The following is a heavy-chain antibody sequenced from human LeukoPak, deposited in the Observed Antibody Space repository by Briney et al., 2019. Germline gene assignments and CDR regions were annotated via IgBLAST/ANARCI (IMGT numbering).Heavy chain of an antibody. Sequence: GGSLRLSCAASGFTFSNYSMNWVRQAPGKGPEWVSFISSSSSYIYYADSVKGRFTTSRDNAKNSLYLQMNSLRAEDTAVYYCALGESTRPFDYWGQGTLVTVSS. CDR1: GFTFSNYS. J-gene: IGHJ4*02. D-gene: IGHD3-10*01. CDR3: ALGESTRPFDY. V-gene: IGHV3-21*01. CDR2: ISSSSSYI.